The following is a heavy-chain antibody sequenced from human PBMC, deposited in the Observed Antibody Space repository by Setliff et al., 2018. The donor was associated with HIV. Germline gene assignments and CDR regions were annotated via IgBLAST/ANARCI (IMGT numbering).Heavy chain of an antibody. Sequence: HPGGSLRLSCAASGFAFSTYDMNWVRQTPGKGLEWVADVSPGSTVTRYLDSVKGRFTVSRDDSNNILFLQMNNLGAEDTAIYYCAKPTNGYYPKPFDSWGQGTVVTVSS. J-gene: IGHJ5*01. CDR1: GFAFSTYD. V-gene: IGHV3-23*01. D-gene: IGHD5-18*01. CDR3: AKPTNGYYPKPFDS. CDR2: VSPGSTVT.